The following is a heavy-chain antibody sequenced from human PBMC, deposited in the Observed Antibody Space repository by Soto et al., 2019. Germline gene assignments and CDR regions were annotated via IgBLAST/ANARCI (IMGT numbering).Heavy chain of an antibody. V-gene: IGHV1-24*01. J-gene: IGHJ4*02. D-gene: IGHD3-3*01. CDR2: FDPEDGET. Sequence: GASVKVSCKVSGDTLTELSMHWVRQAPGKGLEWMGGFDPEDGETIYAQKFQGRVTMTEDTSTDTAYMELSSLRSEDTAVYYCATNPDLRSGYFFDYWGQGTLVTVSS. CDR3: ATNPDLRSGYFFDY. CDR1: GDTLTELS.